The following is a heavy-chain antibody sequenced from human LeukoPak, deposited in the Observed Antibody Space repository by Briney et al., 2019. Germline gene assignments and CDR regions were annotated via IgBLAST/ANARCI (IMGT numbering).Heavy chain of an antibody. D-gene: IGHD5-18*01. V-gene: IGHV1-46*01. CDR3: ARDWAGIQLWSGYFDY. Sequence: ASVKVSCTASGYTFTSYYMHWVRQAPGQGLEWMGIINPSGGSTSYAQKFQGRVTMTRDTSTSTVYMELSSLRSEDTAVYYCARDWAGIQLWSGYFDYWGQGTLVTVSS. J-gene: IGHJ4*02. CDR1: GYTFTSYY. CDR2: INPSGGST.